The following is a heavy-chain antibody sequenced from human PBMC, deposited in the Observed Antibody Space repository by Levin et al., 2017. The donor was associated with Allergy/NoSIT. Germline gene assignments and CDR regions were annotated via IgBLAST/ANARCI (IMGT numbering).Heavy chain of an antibody. CDR3: AKAARGDAGYNPLWD. J-gene: IGHJ4*02. CDR1: GFTFSNYA. Sequence: PGGSLRLSCAASGFTFSNYAMNWVRQAPGKGLEWVSGISGRGDSTYYAHSVKARFIISRDNSKNTLYLQMNSLRPEDTAVYYCAKAARGDAGYNPLWDWGQGTLVTVSS. D-gene: IGHD3-9*01. CDR2: ISGRGDST. V-gene: IGHV3-23*01.